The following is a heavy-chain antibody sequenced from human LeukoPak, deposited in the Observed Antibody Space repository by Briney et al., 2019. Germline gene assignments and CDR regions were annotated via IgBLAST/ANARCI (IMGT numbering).Heavy chain of an antibody. Sequence: GGSLRLSCAASGFTFSSYGMHWVRQAPGKGLEWVAVISYDGSNKYYADSVKGRFTISRDNSKNTLYLQMNSLRAEDTAVYYCAKDGSGSYYSFFDYWGQGTLVTVSS. D-gene: IGHD1-26*01. CDR1: GFTFSSYG. CDR2: ISYDGSNK. CDR3: AKDGSGSYYSFFDY. V-gene: IGHV3-30*18. J-gene: IGHJ4*02.